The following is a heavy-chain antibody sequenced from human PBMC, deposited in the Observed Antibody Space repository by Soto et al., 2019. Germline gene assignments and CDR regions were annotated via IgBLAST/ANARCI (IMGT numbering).Heavy chain of an antibody. CDR1: GGTFSSYA. V-gene: IGHV1-69*01. CDR2: IIPIFGTA. D-gene: IGHD2-2*01. J-gene: IGHJ6*02. Sequence: QVQLVQSGAEVKKPGSSVKVSCKASGGTFSSYAISWVRQAPGQGLEWMGGIIPIFGTANYAQKFEGGVTITAYESTSTASMDLSSLRSENTAKYYCARVPGPDAIPDSYYDMDVWGQGTTVTVSS. CDR3: ARVPGPDAIPDSYYDMDV.